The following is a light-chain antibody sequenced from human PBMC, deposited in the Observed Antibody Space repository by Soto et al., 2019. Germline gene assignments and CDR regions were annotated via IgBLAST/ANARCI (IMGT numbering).Light chain of an antibody. J-gene: IGLJ3*02. CDR3: QSYDSSLSGSRV. V-gene: IGLV1-40*01. CDR2: GNS. CDR1: SSNFGAGYD. Sequence: QSVLTQPPSVSGAPGQRVTISCTGGSSNFGAGYDVHWYHQLPGTAPKVLIYGNSNRPSGVPDRLSVSKSGTSASLAITGRQAEDEADYYCQSYDSSLSGSRVFGGGTKLTVL.